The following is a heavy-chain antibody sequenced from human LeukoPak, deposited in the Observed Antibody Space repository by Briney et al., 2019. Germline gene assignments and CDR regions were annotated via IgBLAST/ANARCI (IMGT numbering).Heavy chain of an antibody. J-gene: IGHJ3*02. Sequence: SETLSLTCTVSGGSISSGSYYWSWIRQPAGKGLEWIGRIYTSGSTNYNPSLKSRVTISVDTSKNQFSLKLSSVTAADTAVYYCARMGIAARRGAFDIWGQGTMVTVSS. D-gene: IGHD6-6*01. CDR2: IYTSGST. V-gene: IGHV4-61*02. CDR1: GGSISSGSYY. CDR3: ARMGIAARRGAFDI.